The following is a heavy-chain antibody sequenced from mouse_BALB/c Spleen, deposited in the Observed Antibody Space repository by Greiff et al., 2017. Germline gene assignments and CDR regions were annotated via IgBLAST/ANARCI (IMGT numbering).Heavy chain of an antibody. J-gene: IGHJ4*01. V-gene: IGHV10S3*01. CDR3: VRPLWLQRDYYAMDY. Sequence: VKDRFTISRDDSQSMLYLQMNNLKTEDTAMYYCVRPLWLQRDYYAMDYWGQGTSVTVSS. D-gene: IGHD2-2*01.